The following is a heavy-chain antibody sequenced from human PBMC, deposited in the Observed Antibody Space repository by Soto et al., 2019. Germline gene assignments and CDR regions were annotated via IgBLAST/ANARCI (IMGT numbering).Heavy chain of an antibody. D-gene: IGHD4-17*01. CDR3: AKAYGVSTSGYYYGMDV. CDR1: GFTFSTYA. Sequence: EVQVLESGGGLVQPGGSLRLSCAASGFTFSTYAMNWVRQAPGKGLEWVSGISGNGGGTYFADSVKGRFTISRDNSKNTLYLQINSLRAEDTAVYYCAKAYGVSTSGYYYGMDVW. V-gene: IGHV3-23*01. CDR2: ISGNGGGT. J-gene: IGHJ6*01.